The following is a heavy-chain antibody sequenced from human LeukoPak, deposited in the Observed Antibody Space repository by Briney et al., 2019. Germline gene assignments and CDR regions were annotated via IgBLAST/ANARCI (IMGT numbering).Heavy chain of an antibody. Sequence: GGSLRLSCTASGFTFRDYAMSWFRQAPGKGLEWVGFIRSKAYGGTTEYAASVKGRFTISRDDSKSIAYLQMNSLKTEDTAVYYCTSTYYDFWSGYSTVSVWGQGTLVTVSS. V-gene: IGHV3-49*03. CDR3: TSTYYDFWSGYSTVSV. J-gene: IGHJ4*02. CDR2: IRSKAYGGTT. CDR1: GFTFRDYA. D-gene: IGHD3-3*01.